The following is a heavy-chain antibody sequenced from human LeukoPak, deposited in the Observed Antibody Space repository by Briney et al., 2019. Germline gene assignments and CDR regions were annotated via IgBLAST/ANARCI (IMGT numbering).Heavy chain of an antibody. CDR3: AREGCSSTSCSQTSFDS. J-gene: IGHJ4*02. V-gene: IGHV4-59*01. CDR2: IYYTGST. Sequence: SETLSLTCTVSGGSISSFYWHWIRQPPGKGLEWIGNIYYTGSTNYNPSLKSRVTISVDGSKNQFSLKLTSLTAADTAVYYCAREGCSSTSCSQTSFDSWGQGTLVSVSS. D-gene: IGHD2-2*01. CDR1: GGSISSFY.